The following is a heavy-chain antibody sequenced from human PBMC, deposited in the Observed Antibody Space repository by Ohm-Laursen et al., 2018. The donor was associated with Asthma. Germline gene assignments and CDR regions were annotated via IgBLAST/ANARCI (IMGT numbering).Heavy chain of an antibody. Sequence: SLRLSCAASGFTFSAYGMHWVRQAAGKGLEWVAAISHDGNYIDYADSVKSRFTISRDNSKNTLYVEMNSLRAEDTAVYYCTTYRSTENFDYWDQGTLVTVSS. CDR2: ISHDGNYI. J-gene: IGHJ4*02. CDR1: GFTFSAYG. V-gene: IGHV3-30*03. CDR3: TTYRSTENFDY. D-gene: IGHD2-2*01.